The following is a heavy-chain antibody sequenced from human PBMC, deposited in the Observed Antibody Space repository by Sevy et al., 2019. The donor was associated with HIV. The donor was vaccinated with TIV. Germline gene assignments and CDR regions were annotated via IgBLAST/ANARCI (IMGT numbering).Heavy chain of an antibody. V-gene: IGHV3-30-3*01. Sequence: GGSLRLSCAASGFTFSSFFMHWVRQAPGKGLEWVATISYDGSNEHYADSVEGRFTISRDNSKNALYLQMNSLRAEDTAVYYCALERLSSNVAEYFQNWGQGTLVTVSS. CDR3: ALERLSSNVAEYFQN. CDR2: ISYDGSNE. J-gene: IGHJ1*01. D-gene: IGHD1-1*01. CDR1: GFTFSSFF.